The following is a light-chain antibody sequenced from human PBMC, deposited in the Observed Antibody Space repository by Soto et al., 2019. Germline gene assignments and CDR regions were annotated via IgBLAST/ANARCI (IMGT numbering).Light chain of an antibody. V-gene: IGLV2-14*01. CDR3: SSYTSSSTLDWV. CDR1: SSDVGGYNY. CDR2: DVS. J-gene: IGLJ3*02. Sequence: QSVLTQPASVSGSPGQSITISCTGTSSDVGGYNYVSWYQQHPGKAPKLMIYDVSNRPSGVSNLFSGSKSGNTASLTISGLQAEDEADYYCSSYTSSSTLDWVFGGGTKLTVL.